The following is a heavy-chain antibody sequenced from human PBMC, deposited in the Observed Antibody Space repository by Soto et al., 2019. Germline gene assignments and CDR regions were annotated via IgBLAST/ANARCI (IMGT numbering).Heavy chain of an antibody. CDR3: AKEEGYYDSSGYYYVEGVYGY. V-gene: IGHV3-23*01. CDR2: ISGSGGST. CDR1: GFTFSSYA. Sequence: EVQLLESGGGLVQPGGSLRLSCAASGFTFSSYAMSWVRQAPGKGLEWVSAISGSGGSTYYADSMKGRFTISRDNSKNTLYLQMNSLRAEDTAVYYCAKEEGYYDSSGYYYVEGVYGYWGQGTLVTVSS. D-gene: IGHD3-22*01. J-gene: IGHJ4*02.